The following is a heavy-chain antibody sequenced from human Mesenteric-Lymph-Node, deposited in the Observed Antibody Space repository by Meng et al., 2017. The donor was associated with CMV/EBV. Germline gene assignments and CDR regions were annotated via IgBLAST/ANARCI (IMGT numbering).Heavy chain of an antibody. J-gene: IGHJ5*02. CDR3: ARRGTFWSGAQSWFDP. D-gene: IGHD3-3*01. V-gene: IGHV4-59*08. Sequence: SETLSLTCSVSGASISDYYWSWIRQPPGKGLEWIGYITYMGSTYYNPSLKSRVTISVDTSKNQFSLKLSSVTAADTAVYYCARRGTFWSGAQSWFDPWGQGTLVTVSS. CDR1: GASISDYY. CDR2: ITYMGST.